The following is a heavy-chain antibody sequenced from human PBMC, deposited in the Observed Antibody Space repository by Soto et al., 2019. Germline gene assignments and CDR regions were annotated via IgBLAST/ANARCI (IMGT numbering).Heavy chain of an antibody. Sequence: QVQLVQSGAEVKKPGASVKVSCKASGYTFTSYGISWVRQAPGQGLEWMGWISAYNGNTNYAQKLQGRVTMTTDTSTSTAYMALRSLRSDDTAVYYCARDLLLWFGELLDAFDIWGQGTMVTVSS. V-gene: IGHV1-18*01. CDR2: ISAYNGNT. J-gene: IGHJ3*02. CDR3: ARDLLLWFGELLDAFDI. D-gene: IGHD3-10*01. CDR1: GYTFTSYG.